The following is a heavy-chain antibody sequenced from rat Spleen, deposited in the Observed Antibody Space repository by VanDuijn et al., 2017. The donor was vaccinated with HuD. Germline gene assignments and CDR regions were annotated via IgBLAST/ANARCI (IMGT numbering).Heavy chain of an antibody. CDR3: ARRHYGYTDYFDY. Sequence: EVQMVESSGGLVQPGRSLKLSCAASGFTFSDFFMAWVRQAPAKGLEWVATISSDGTNTYYRDSVKGRFTISRDIAKSILFLEMDSLRSEDTATYYCARRHYGYTDYFDYWGQGVMVTVSS. V-gene: IGHV5-29*01. CDR2: ISSDGTNT. D-gene: IGHD1-9*01. CDR1: GFTFSDFF. J-gene: IGHJ2*01.